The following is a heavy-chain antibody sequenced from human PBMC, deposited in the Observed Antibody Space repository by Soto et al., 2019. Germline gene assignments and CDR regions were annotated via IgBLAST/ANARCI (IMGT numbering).Heavy chain of an antibody. CDR3: ARESGEFSSSGGLDV. D-gene: IGHD3-16*01. V-gene: IGHV4-61*01. CDR2: LYYSGST. CDR1: GGSVNSDSYY. J-gene: IGHJ6*02. Sequence: QVQLQESGPGLVKPSEALSLTCTVSGGSVNSDSYYWTWIRQPPGKRLEWIGSLYYSGSTNYNPPPKGRVTLAVGTSKNPFPLKVRFVAAADTGVYFCARESGEFSSSGGLDVWGQGTTVTVSS.